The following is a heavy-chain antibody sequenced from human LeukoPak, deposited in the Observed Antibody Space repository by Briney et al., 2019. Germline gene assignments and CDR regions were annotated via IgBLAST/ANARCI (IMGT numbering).Heavy chain of an antibody. CDR1: GGSISSSNW. CDR2: IYHSGST. Sequence: SGTLSLTCAVSGGSISSSNWWSWVRQPPGKGLEWIGEIYHSGSTNHNPSLKSRVTISVDKSKNQFSLKLSSVTAADTAVYYCARVPDSSGYTPLAPAAFDIWGQGTMVTVSS. V-gene: IGHV4-4*02. D-gene: IGHD3-22*01. J-gene: IGHJ3*02. CDR3: ARVPDSSGYTPLAPAAFDI.